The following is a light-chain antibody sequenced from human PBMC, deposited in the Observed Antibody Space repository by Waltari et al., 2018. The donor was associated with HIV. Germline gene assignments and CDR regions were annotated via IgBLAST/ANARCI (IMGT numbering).Light chain of an antibody. J-gene: IGKJ4*01. CDR1: QSISSY. CDR3: QQSYSTPLT. V-gene: IGKV1-39*01. CDR2: AAS. Sequence: DIQRTQSPSLLSASVGDRVTITCRASQSISSYLNWYQQKPGKAPKLLIYAASSLQSGVPSRFSCSGSGTDFTLTISSLQPEDFATYYCQQSYSTPLTFGGGTK.